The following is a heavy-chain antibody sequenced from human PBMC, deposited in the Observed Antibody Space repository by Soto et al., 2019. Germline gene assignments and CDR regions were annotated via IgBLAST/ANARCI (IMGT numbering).Heavy chain of an antibody. V-gene: IGHV1-24*01. D-gene: IGHD3-10*01. Sequence: ASVKVSCKVSGYTLTELSMHWVRQAPGKGLEWMGGFDPEDGETIYAQKFQGRVTMTEDTSTDTAYMELNSLRSEDTAVYYCATVERGSVRAFDIWGQGTMVTVSS. CDR1: GYTLTELS. CDR3: ATVERGSVRAFDI. CDR2: FDPEDGET. J-gene: IGHJ3*02.